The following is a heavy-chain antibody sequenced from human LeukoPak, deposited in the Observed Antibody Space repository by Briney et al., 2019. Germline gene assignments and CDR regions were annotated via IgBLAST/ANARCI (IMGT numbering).Heavy chain of an antibody. CDR3: ARRNGGPSFDI. Sequence: SETLSLTCTVSGASISSFYWSWIRQPPGKGLGWIGYIYYTGSTNYNPSLHSRVTMSVDTSKSQFSLKLSSVTAADTAVYYCARRNGGPSFDIWGQGTMVTVSS. J-gene: IGHJ3*02. CDR2: IYYTGST. CDR1: GASISSFY. D-gene: IGHD2-8*01. V-gene: IGHV4-59*08.